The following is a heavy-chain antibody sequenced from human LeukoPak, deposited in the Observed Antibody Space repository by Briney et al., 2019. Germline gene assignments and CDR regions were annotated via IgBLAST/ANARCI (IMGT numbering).Heavy chain of an antibody. CDR1: GASISSTNNF. V-gene: IGHV4-39*07. D-gene: IGHD6-13*01. CDR2: IYYSVST. J-gene: IGHJ2*01. Sequence: PSETLSLTCTVSGASISSTNNFWGWIRQTPGKGLEWIATIYYSVSTYYNPSLKSRLSISVDTSKNQFSLKLSSVTAADTAVYYCARVYYSSSYDYWYFDLWGRGTLVTVSS. CDR3: ARVYYSSSYDYWYFDL.